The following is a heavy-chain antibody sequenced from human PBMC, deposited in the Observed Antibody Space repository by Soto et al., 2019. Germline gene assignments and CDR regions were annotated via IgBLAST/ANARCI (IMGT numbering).Heavy chain of an antibody. V-gene: IGHV4-30-2*03. CDR3: ARLVVLLGQDY. D-gene: IGHD3-10*01. Sequence: SETLSLTCAVSGGSISSGGYSWSWIRQPPGKGLEWIGYIYYSGSTYYNPSLKSRVTISVDTSKNQFSLKLSSVTAADTAVYYCARLVVLLGQDYWGQGTLVTVSS. CDR2: IYYSGST. J-gene: IGHJ4*02. CDR1: GGSISSGGYS.